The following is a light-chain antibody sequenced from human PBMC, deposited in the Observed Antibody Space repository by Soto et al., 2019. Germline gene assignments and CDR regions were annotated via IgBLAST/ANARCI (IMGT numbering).Light chain of an antibody. J-gene: IGKJ4*01. CDR1: QSVSSSY. CDR2: GAS. Sequence: EIVLTQSPGTLSLSPGDRATLSCRASQSVSSSYLAWYQQKPAQAPRLLIYGASSRATGIPDRFSGSASGTDFTLTISSLEPEDFAVYYCQQRSNCPLTFGGGTKVDIK. V-gene: IGKV3D-20*02. CDR3: QQRSNCPLT.